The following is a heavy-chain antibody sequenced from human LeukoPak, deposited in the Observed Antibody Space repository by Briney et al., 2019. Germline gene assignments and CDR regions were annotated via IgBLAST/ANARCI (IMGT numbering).Heavy chain of an antibody. CDR3: ARDRRVDRENYGSVRYYYYGVDV. CDR2: IKQDGSEK. V-gene: IGHV3-7*01. D-gene: IGHD3-10*01. CDR1: GFTFSSYW. J-gene: IGHJ6*02. Sequence: PGGSLRLSCAASGFTFSSYWMSWVRQAPGKGLEWVANIKQDGSEKYYVDSVKGRFTISRDNAKNTLYLQMNSLRAEDTAVYYCARDRRVDRENYGSVRYYYYGVDVWGQGTTVTVSS.